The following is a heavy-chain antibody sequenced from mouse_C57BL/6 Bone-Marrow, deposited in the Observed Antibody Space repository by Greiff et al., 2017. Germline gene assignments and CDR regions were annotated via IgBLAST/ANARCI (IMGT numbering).Heavy chain of an antibody. D-gene: IGHD1-1*01. J-gene: IGHJ2*01. CDR2: IHPNSGST. V-gene: IGHV1-64*01. CDR1: GYTFTSYW. Sequence: QVHVKQPGAELVQPGASVKLSCKASGYTFTSYWMHWVKQRPGQGLEWIGMIHPNSGSTNYNEKFKSKATLTVDKSSSTAYMQLSSLTSEDSAVYYCARNSHYYGSSWDYWGQGTTLTVSS. CDR3: ARNSHYYGSSWDY.